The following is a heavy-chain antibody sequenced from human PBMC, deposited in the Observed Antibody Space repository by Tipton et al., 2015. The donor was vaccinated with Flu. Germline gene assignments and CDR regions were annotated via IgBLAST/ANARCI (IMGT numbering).Heavy chain of an antibody. D-gene: IGHD6-25*01. CDR3: ARGRLGFYYYGMDV. Sequence: TLSLTCAVYGGSFSGYYWSWIRQPPGKGLEWIGELNHRGSTNYNPSLKSRVTISVDMSKNQFSLKLISVTAADTAVYYCARGRLGFYYYGMDVWGQGTTVTVSS. V-gene: IGHV4-34*01. CDR2: LNHRGST. CDR1: GGSFSGYY. J-gene: IGHJ6*02.